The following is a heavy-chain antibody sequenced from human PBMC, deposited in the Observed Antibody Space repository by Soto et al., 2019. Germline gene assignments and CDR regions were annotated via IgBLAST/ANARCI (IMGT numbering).Heavy chain of an antibody. CDR2: IIPIFGTA. CDR3: ASMWLQLPVGYDDGMDV. D-gene: IGHD5-18*01. V-gene: IGHV1-69*01. Sequence: QVQLVQSGAEVKKPGSSVKVSCKASGGTFSSYAISWERQAPGQGLEWMGGIIPIFGTANYAQKFQGRVTMTVDESTSTAYMELRSLRSEDTAVYYWASMWLQLPVGYDDGMDVWGQGTTVTVSS. J-gene: IGHJ6*02. CDR1: GGTFSSYA.